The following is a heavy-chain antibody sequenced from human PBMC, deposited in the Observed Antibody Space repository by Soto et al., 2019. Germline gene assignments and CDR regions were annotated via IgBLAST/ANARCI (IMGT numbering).Heavy chain of an antibody. CDR2: ISGSGGST. Sequence: GESLKISCAASGFTFSSYAMSWVRQAPGKGLEWVSAISGSGGSTYYADSVKGRFTISRDNSKNTLYLQMNSLRAEDTAVYYCARVGIAAAGYFDYWGQGTLVTVSS. J-gene: IGHJ4*02. CDR1: GFTFSSYA. V-gene: IGHV3-23*01. CDR3: ARVGIAAAGYFDY. D-gene: IGHD6-13*01.